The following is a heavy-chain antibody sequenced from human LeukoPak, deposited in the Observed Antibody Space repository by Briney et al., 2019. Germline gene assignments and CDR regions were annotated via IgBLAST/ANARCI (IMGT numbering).Heavy chain of an antibody. J-gene: IGHJ3*02. D-gene: IGHD1-26*01. V-gene: IGHV4-4*09. Sequence: PSETLSLTCTVSGGSISSYYWSWIRPPPGKGLEWIGYIYTRGSTNYNPSLKSRVTISVDTSKNQFSLKLSSVTAADTAVYYCARFDSGAFDIWGQGTMVTVSS. CDR1: GGSISSYY. CDR3: ARFDSGAFDI. CDR2: IYTRGST.